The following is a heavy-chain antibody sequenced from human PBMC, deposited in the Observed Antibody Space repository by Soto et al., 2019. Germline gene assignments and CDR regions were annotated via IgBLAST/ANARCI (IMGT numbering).Heavy chain of an antibody. D-gene: IGHD2-15*01. V-gene: IGHV4-39*01. CDR1: GGSISSSSYY. J-gene: IGHJ4*02. Sequence: QLQLQESGPGLVKPSETLSLTCTVSGGSISSSSYYWGWIRQPPGKGLEWIGSIYYSGSTYYNPSLKSRVPISVDTSKNQFSLKLSSVTAADTAVYYCSRQDSCSGGSCYNYWGQGTLVTVSS. CDR3: SRQDSCSGGSCYNY. CDR2: IYYSGST.